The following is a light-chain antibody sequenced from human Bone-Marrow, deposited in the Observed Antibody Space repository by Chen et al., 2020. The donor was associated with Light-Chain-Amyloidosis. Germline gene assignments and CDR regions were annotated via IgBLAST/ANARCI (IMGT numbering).Light chain of an antibody. CDR1: DLPTKY. J-gene: IGLJ2*01. CDR2: RDT. CDR3: PSADSSGTYEVI. V-gene: IGLV3-25*03. Sequence: SYELTQPPSVSVSPGQTARITCSGDDLPTKYAYWYQQKPGQAPVLVIHRDTERPSGISERFSGSSSGTTATVTISGVQAEDEADYHCPSADSSGTYEVIFGGGTKRTVL.